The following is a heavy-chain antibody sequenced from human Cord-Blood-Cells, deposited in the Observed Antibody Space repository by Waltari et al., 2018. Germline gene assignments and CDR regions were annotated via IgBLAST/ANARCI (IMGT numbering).Heavy chain of an antibody. CDR1: GYSFTSYW. Sequence: KKPGESLKIPCKGSGYSFTSYWIGWVRQMPGKGLEWMGLFYPADSDTRYSPSFQGQVTISADKSISTAYLQWSSLKPPDTAMSYCARHRANWAPGGAFDIWGQGTMVTVSS. CDR3: ARHRANWAPGGAFDI. V-gene: IGHV5-51*01. CDR2: FYPADSDT. D-gene: IGHD7-27*01. J-gene: IGHJ3*02.